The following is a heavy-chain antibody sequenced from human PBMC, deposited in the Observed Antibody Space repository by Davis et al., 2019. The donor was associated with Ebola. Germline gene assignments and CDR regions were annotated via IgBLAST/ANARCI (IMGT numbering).Heavy chain of an antibody. J-gene: IGHJ2*01. Sequence: GGSLRLSCAASGFTFGIYWMSWVRQAPGTGLEWVASIKQDGSEKYYVDSVKGRFTISRDNAKSSLYLQMNSLRAEDTAVYYCARDEAITVAGSINWYFDLWGRGTLVPVSS. CDR1: GFTFGIYW. V-gene: IGHV3-7*01. D-gene: IGHD6-19*01. CDR3: ARDEAITVAGSINWYFDL. CDR2: IKQDGSEK.